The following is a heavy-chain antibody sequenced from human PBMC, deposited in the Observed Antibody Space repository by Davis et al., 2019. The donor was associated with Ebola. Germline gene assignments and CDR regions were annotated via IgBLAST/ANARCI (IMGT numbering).Heavy chain of an antibody. V-gene: IGHV4-34*01. CDR2: INHSGST. CDR1: GGSFSGYY. J-gene: IGHJ5*02. D-gene: IGHD3-16*02. Sequence: SETLSLTCAVYGGSFSGYYWSWIRQPPGKGLEWIGEINHSGSTNYNPSLKSRVTISVDTSKNQFSLKLSSVTAADTAVYYCARGFRDYIWGSYRYTGWIDPWGQGTLVTVSS. CDR3: ARGFRDYIWGSYRYTGWIDP.